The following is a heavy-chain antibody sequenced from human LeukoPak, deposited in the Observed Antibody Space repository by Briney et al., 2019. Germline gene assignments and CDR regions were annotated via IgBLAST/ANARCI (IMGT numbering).Heavy chain of an antibody. Sequence: GGSLRLSCAASGFTFSSYAMHWVRQAPGKGLEWVAVISYDGSNKYYADSVKGRFTISRDNSKNTLYVQMSSLRAEDTAVYYCAKGPLIEVAGTTWDYWGQGTLVTASS. V-gene: IGHV3-30-3*01. CDR2: ISYDGSNK. J-gene: IGHJ4*02. CDR3: AKGPLIEVAGTTWDY. CDR1: GFTFSSYA. D-gene: IGHD6-19*01.